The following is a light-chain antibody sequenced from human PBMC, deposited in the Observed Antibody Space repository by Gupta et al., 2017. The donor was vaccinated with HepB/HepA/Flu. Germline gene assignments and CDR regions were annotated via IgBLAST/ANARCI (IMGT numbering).Light chain of an antibody. V-gene: IGKV3-15*01. Sequence: EIVMTQSPATLSVSPGARATLSCRASQNVGSSVAWYQQKPGQAPRLLIYGASSRATGIPASFSGSGSVTDFTLTISSLQSEDFAVSYWQHYNGSPTFGQGTKVEIK. CDR3: QHYNGSPT. CDR1: QNVGSS. J-gene: IGKJ1*01. CDR2: GAS.